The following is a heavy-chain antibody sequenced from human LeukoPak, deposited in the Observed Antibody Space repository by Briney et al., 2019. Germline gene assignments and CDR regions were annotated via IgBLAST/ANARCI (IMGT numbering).Heavy chain of an antibody. J-gene: IGHJ5*02. CDR3: AGDQGGYSYGYGNWFDP. CDR2: IIPIFGTA. CDR1: GGTSSSYA. V-gene: IGHV1-69*01. Sequence: SVKVSCKASGGTSSSYAISWVRQAPGQGLEWMGGIIPIFGTANYAQKFQGRVTITADESTSTAYMELSSLRSEDTAVYYCAGDQGGYSYGYGNWFDPWGQGTLVTVSS. D-gene: IGHD5-18*01.